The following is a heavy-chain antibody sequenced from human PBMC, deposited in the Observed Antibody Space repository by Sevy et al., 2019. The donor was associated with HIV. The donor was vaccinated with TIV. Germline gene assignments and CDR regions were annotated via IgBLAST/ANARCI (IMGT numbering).Heavy chain of an antibody. Sequence: GGSLRLSCAVSGFSFDSYGMTWVRQAPGKGLEWVSGISGSGTRTYYADSVKGRFIISRDNSKNTLYLQMNSLRSEETAIYYCWKGGGGHYDPDEIGYYFYYYNMDVWGKGTTVTVSS. CDR2: ISGSGTRT. J-gene: IGHJ6*03. D-gene: IGHD3-22*01. V-gene: IGHV3-23*01. CDR1: GFSFDSYG. CDR3: WKGGGGHYDPDEIGYYFYYYNMDV.